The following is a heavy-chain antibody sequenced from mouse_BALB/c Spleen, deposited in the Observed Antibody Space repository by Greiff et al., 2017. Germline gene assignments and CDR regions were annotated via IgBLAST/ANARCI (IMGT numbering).Heavy chain of an antibody. CDR3: ARVYGREFDY. Sequence: EVKLMESGAELVRPGALVKLSCKASGFTIKDYYMHWVKQSPEQGLEWIGWIDPENGNTIYDPKFQGKASITADTSSNTAYLQLSSLTSEDTAVYYCARVYGREFDYWGQGTTLTVSS. CDR2: IDPENGNT. D-gene: IGHD1-1*01. J-gene: IGHJ2*01. CDR1: GFTIKDYY. V-gene: IGHV14-1*02.